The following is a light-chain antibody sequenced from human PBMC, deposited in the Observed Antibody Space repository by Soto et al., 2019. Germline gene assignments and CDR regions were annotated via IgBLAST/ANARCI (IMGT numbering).Light chain of an antibody. CDR2: GAS. V-gene: IGKV3-15*01. CDR1: QSVSSN. CDR3: QQYNSWPQT. Sequence: EIVMTQSPATLSVSPGERATLSCRASQSVSSNLAWYQQKPGQAPRLLIYGASTRATGIPARFSGSGSGTEFTLNIYSRQSEELAVYYCQQYNSWPQTFGQGTKVEIK. J-gene: IGKJ1*01.